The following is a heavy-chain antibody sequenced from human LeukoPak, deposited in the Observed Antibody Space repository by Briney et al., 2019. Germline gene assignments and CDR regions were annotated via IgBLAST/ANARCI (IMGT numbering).Heavy chain of an antibody. V-gene: IGHV6-1*01. J-gene: IGHJ5*02. CDR2: TYYRSKWYN. CDR3: ARGTTSYDFWSGYYTGNWFDP. CDR1: GDSVSSNSAA. Sequence: SQTLSLTCAISGDSVSSNSAAWNWIRQSPSRGPEWLGRTYYRSKWYNDYAVSVKSRITINPDTSKNQFSLQLNSVTPEDTAVYYCARGTTSYDFWSGYYTGNWFDPWGQGTLVTVSS. D-gene: IGHD3-3*01.